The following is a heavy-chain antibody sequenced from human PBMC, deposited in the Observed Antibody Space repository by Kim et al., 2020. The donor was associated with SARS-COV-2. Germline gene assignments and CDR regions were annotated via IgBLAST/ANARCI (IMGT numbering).Heavy chain of an antibody. CDR3: ASSNYYYGSGSKGAFDI. J-gene: IGHJ3*02. D-gene: IGHD3-10*01. Sequence: LQSRVTISVDTSKNQFSLKLSSVTAADTAVYYCASSNYYYGSGSKGAFDIWGQGTMVTVSS. V-gene: IGHV4-31*02.